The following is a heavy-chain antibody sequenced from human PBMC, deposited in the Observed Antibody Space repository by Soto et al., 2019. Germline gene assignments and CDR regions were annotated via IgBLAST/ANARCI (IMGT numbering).Heavy chain of an antibody. Sequence: QITLKESGPTLVTPTQTLTLTCTFSGFSLSTSGVGVRWIRQPPGKALEWLALIYWDGDKRYSPSLKSRLTITKDTSKNQAVLTLTNMDPLDTATDYCEHRASQGMYYLGEGTMVTVSS. CDR3: EHRASQGMYY. V-gene: IGHV2-5*02. CDR1: GFSLSTSGVG. CDR2: IYWDGDK. J-gene: IGHJ4*02. D-gene: IGHD6-13*01.